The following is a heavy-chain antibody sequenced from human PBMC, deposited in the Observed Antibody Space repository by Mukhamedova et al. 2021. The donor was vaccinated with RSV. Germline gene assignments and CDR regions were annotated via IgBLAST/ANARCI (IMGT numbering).Heavy chain of an antibody. CDR3: ARYSSGGDY. CDR2: YMGNT. V-gene: IGHV1-18*01. D-gene: IGHD3-22*01. J-gene: IGHJ4*02. Sequence: YMGNTNYAQKLQGRVTMTTDTSTSTAYMELRSLRSDDTAVYYCARYSSGGDYWGQGTLVTVSS.